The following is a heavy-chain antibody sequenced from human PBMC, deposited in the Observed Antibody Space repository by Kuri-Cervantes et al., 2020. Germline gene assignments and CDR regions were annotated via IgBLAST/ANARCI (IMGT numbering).Heavy chain of an antibody. V-gene: IGHV3-23*01. CDR3: AKDGRYSSGWYGMGDAFDI. D-gene: IGHD6-19*01. CDR2: ISGSGGST. J-gene: IGHJ3*02. Sequence: VRQAPGKGLEWVSAISGSGGSTYYADSVKGRFTISRDNSKNTLYLQMSSLRAEDTAVYYCAKDGRYSSGWYGMGDAFDIWGQGTMVTVSS.